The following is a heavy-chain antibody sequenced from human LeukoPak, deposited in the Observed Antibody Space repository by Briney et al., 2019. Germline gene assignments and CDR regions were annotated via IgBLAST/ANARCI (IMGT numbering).Heavy chain of an antibody. J-gene: IGHJ4*02. Sequence: GGSLRLSCAASGFTFSSYWMHWVRQAPGKGLVWVSRINSDGSTTTYADSVKGRFTISRDNAKNTLYVQMNSLRAEDTAVYYCVRGVKNSARSLDYWGQGTLVTVSS. V-gene: IGHV3-74*01. CDR1: GFTFSSYW. CDR2: INSDGSTT. CDR3: VRGVKNSARSLDY. D-gene: IGHD1/OR15-1a*01.